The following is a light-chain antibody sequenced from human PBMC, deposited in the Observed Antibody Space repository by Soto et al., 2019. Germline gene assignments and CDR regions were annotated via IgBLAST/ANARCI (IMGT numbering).Light chain of an antibody. CDR1: SSDVGGYNF. V-gene: IGLV2-14*01. J-gene: IGLJ1*01. CDR3: CSYTSSTTYV. CDR2: EVT. Sequence: QSVLTQPASVSGAPGQSITISGTGTSSDVGGYNFVSWYQQRPGKAPKFMIFEVTNRPSGISDRFSGSKSGNTASLTISGLQAEDEADYYCCSYTSSTTYVCGTGTKVTVL.